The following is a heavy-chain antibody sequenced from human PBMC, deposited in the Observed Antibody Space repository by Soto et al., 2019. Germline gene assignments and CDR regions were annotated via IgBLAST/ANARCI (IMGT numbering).Heavy chain of an antibody. CDR1: GYRFTSYW. J-gene: IGHJ6*02. V-gene: IGHV5-51*01. CDR2: IYPGDSDT. CDR3: ARSGSYYDYYYGMDV. Sequence: GESLKISCKGSGYRFTSYWIGWVRQMPGKGLEWMGIIYPGDSDTRYSPSFQGQVTISADKSISTAYLQWSSLKASDTAMYYCARSGSYYDYYYGMDVWGQGTTVTVSS. D-gene: IGHD1-26*01.